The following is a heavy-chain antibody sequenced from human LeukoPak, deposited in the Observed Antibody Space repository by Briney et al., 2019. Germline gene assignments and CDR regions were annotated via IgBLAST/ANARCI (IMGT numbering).Heavy chain of an antibody. CDR1: GYTFTSYA. J-gene: IGHJ4*02. Sequence: ASVKVSCKASGYTFTSYAMNWVRQAPGQGLEWMGGIIPIFGTANYAQKFQGRVTITADESTSTAYMELSSLRSEDTAVYYCARGRDGYNWGPFDYWGQGTLVTVSS. V-gene: IGHV1-69*13. CDR2: IIPIFGTA. CDR3: ARGRDGYNWGPFDY. D-gene: IGHD5-24*01.